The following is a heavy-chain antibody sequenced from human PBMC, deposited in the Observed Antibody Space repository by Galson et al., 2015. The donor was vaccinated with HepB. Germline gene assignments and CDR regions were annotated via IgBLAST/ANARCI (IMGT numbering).Heavy chain of an antibody. CDR2: ISSSSSYI. CDR3: ARAKDDHVRGWGYYDSSGYRSGLDY. CDR1: GFTFSSYS. J-gene: IGHJ4*02. D-gene: IGHD3-22*01. V-gene: IGHV3-21*01. Sequence: SLRLSCAASGFTFSSYSMNWVRQAPGKGLEWVSSISSSSSYIYYADSVKGRFTISRDNAKNSLYLQMNSLRAEDTAVYYCARAKDDHVRGWGYYDSSGYRSGLDYWGQGTLVTVSS.